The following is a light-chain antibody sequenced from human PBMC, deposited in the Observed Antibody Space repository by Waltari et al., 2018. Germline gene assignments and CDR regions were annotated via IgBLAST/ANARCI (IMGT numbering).Light chain of an antibody. CDR2: GAS. V-gene: IGKV3-20*01. J-gene: IGKJ3*01. Sequence: EIVLTQSPGTLSLSPGERATLSCRASQSVSSSYLAWYQQKPGQAPRLLIDGASSRATGIPDRFSGSGSGTDFTLTISRLEPEDFAVYYCQQYGSSPGFTFGPGTKVDIK. CDR3: QQYGSSPGFT. CDR1: QSVSSSY.